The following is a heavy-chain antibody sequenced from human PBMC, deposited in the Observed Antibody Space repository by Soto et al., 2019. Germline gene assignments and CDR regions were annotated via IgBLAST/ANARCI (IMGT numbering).Heavy chain of an antibody. CDR1: WDRVSRNSAA. CDR2: TYYRSKWYN. Sequence: SQTLSLTCAISWDRVSRNSAAWSWIRQSLSRGLEWLGRTYYRSKWYNDYAVSVKSRITINPDTSKNQFSLQLKFVTPEDTAVYYCVRGIGYIDSWGQGTLVTVSS. D-gene: IGHD3-3*01. V-gene: IGHV6-1*01. J-gene: IGHJ4*02. CDR3: VRGIGYIDS.